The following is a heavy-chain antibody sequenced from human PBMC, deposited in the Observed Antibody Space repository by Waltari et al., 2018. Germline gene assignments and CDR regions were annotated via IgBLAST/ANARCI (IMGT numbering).Heavy chain of an antibody. D-gene: IGHD3-10*01. CDR1: GGTFSSYA. Sequence: VQLVQSGAEVKKPGSSVKVSCKASGGTFSSYAISWVRQMPGKGLEWMGIIYPGDSDTRYSPSFQGQVTISADKSISTAYLQWSSLKASDTAMYYCARHLHGGAPDYWGQGTLVTVSS. V-gene: IGHV5-51*01. CDR3: ARHLHGGAPDY. CDR2: IYPGDSDT. J-gene: IGHJ4*02.